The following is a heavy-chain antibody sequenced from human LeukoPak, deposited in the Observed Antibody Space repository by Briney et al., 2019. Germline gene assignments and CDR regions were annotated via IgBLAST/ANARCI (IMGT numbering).Heavy chain of an antibody. J-gene: IGHJ4*02. V-gene: IGHV3-23*01. CDR2: IGNNGGGI. Sequence: GGSLRLSCAASGFTFSTYTMYWVRHPPGKRLEWVSIIGNNGGGIHYADSVKGRFTISRDNFKNALYLQMNSLRVEDTAVYYCATDPNWGTHSWGQGVLVTVSS. D-gene: IGHD7-27*01. CDR3: ATDPNWGTHS. CDR1: GFTFSTYT.